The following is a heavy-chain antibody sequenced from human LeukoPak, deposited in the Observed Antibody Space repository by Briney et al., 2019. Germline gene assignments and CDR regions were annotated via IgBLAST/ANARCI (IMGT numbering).Heavy chain of an antibody. Sequence: PSETLSLTCTVSGGSISSYYWSWIRQPPGKGLEWIGYIYYSGSTNYNPSLKSRVTISVDTSKNQFSLKLSSVTAADTAVYYCARASERFHYYYYYMDVWGKGTTVTVSS. V-gene: IGHV4-59*01. CDR1: GGSISSYY. CDR3: ARASERFHYYYYYMDV. D-gene: IGHD3-3*01. CDR2: IYYSGST. J-gene: IGHJ6*03.